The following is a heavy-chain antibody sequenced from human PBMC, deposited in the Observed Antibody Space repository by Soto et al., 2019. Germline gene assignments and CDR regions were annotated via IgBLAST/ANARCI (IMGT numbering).Heavy chain of an antibody. Sequence: QVQLVQSGAEVKKPGSSVKVSCKASGGTFSSYTISWVRQAPGQGLEWMGRIIPILGIANYAQKFQGRVTXXADKSTSTAYMERSSRRSEDTAVYYCAGGAGTVDYWGQGTLVTVSS. D-gene: IGHD1-1*01. CDR3: AGGAGTVDY. CDR2: IIPILGIA. V-gene: IGHV1-69*02. CDR1: GGTFSSYT. J-gene: IGHJ4*02.